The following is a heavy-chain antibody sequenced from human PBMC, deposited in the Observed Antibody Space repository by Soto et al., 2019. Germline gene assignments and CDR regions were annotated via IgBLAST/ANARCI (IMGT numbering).Heavy chain of an antibody. V-gene: IGHV3-9*01. CDR1: GFTFDDYA. Sequence: EVQLVESGGGLVQPGRSLRLSCAASGFTFDDYAMHWVRQAPGKGLEWVSGISWNSGSIGYADSVKGRFTISRDNAKNSLYLQMISLRAEDRALYYCAKDRGLGLSFYFDYWGQGTLVTGSS. J-gene: IGHJ4*02. D-gene: IGHD6-19*01. CDR3: AKDRGLGLSFYFDY. CDR2: ISWNSGSI.